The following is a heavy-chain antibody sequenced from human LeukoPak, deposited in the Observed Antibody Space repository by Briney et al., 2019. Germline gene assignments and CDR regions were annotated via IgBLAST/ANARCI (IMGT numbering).Heavy chain of an antibody. CDR2: IYTSGST. Sequence: SETLSLTCTVSGGSISSYYWSWIRQPAGKGLEWIGRIYTSGSTNYNPSLKSRVTMSVDTSKNQFSLKLSSVTAADTAVYYCARDQTGGYYDILTGYYDYYYMDVWGKGTTVTISS. CDR3: ARDQTGGYYDILTGYYDYYYMDV. J-gene: IGHJ6*03. D-gene: IGHD3-9*01. V-gene: IGHV4-4*07. CDR1: GGSISSYY.